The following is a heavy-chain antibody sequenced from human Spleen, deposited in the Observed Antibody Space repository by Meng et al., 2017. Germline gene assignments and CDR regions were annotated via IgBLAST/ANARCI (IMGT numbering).Heavy chain of an antibody. CDR1: GYSFTSHA. V-gene: IGHV7-4-1*02. D-gene: IGHD6-13*01. CDR3: ARGPYSTSWYMWSDP. J-gene: IGHJ5*02. CDR2: INTNTGNP. Sequence: ASVKVSCKASGYSFTSHALIWARQAPGQGLEWMGWINTNTGNPTYAQGLTGRFVFSLDTSVSTAYLQVSSLKAEDTAVYYCARGPYSTSWYMWSDPWGQGTRVTVSS.